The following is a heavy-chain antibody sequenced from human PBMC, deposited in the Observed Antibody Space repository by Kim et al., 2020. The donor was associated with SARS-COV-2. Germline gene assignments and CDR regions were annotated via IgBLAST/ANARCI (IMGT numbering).Heavy chain of an antibody. CDR1: GFTFSSYG. CDR3: AKVPVPAAMGTDYYYYYG. V-gene: IGHV3-30*18. Sequence: GGSLRLSCAASGFTFSSYGMHWVRQAPGKGLEWVAVISYDGSNKYYADSVKGRFTISRDNSKNTLYLQMNSLRAEDTAVYYCAKVPVPAAMGTDYYYYYG. J-gene: IGHJ6*01. D-gene: IGHD2-2*01. CDR2: ISYDGSNK.